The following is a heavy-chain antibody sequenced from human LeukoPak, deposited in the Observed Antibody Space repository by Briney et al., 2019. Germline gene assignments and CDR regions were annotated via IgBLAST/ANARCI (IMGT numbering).Heavy chain of an antibody. CDR3: ASQGGSSWYDY. D-gene: IGHD6-13*01. J-gene: IGHJ4*02. CDR2: IYYSGST. Sequence: PSETLSLTCTVSGGSISSYYWSWIRQPPGKGLEWIGYIYYSGSTNYNPSLKSRVTISVDTSKNQFSLKLSSVTAADTAVYYCASQGGSSWYDYWGQGTLVTVSS. CDR1: GGSISSYY. V-gene: IGHV4-59*08.